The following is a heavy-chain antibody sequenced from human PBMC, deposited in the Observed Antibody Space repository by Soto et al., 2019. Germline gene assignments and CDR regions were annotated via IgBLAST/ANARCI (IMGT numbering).Heavy chain of an antibody. V-gene: IGHV6-1*01. D-gene: IGHD1-1*01. CDR3: ARRTGGPGYYFDY. CDR2: TYYRSKWYN. J-gene: IGHJ4*02. CDR1: GDTVSSDSAT. Sequence: QVQLQQSGPGLVKPSQTLSLTCAISGDTVSSDSATWNWIRQSPSRGLEWLGRTYYRSKWYNDYAVSVKGRITINQDTSKNQFSLQLNSVTPEDTAIYFCARRTGGPGYYFDYWGQGILVTVSS.